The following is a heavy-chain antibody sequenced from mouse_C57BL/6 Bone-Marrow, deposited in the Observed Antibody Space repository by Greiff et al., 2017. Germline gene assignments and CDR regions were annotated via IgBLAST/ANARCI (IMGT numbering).Heavy chain of an antibody. CDR3: AGGYYGNAMDY. Sequence: QVQLQQPGAELVKPGASVKMSCKASGYTFTSYWITWVKQRPGQGLEWIGDIYPGSGSTNYNEKFKSKATLTVDTSSSTAYMQLSSLPSEDSAVYYCAGGYYGNAMDYWGQGTSVTVSS. CDR1: GYTFTSYW. J-gene: IGHJ4*01. CDR2: IYPGSGST. D-gene: IGHD2-3*01. V-gene: IGHV1-55*01.